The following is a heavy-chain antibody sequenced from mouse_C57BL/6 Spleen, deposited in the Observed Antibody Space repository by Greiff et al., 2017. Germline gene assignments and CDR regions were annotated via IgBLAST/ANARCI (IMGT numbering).Heavy chain of an antibody. Sequence: DVHLVESGGDLVKPGGSLKLSCAASGFTFSSYGMSWVRQTPDKRLEWVATISSGGSYTYYPDSVKGRFTISRDNAKNTLYLQMSSLKSEDTAMYYCARTTVVDYYAMDYWGQGTSVTVSS. CDR2: ISSGGSYT. J-gene: IGHJ4*01. D-gene: IGHD1-1*01. V-gene: IGHV5-6*01. CDR3: ARTTVVDYYAMDY. CDR1: GFTFSSYG.